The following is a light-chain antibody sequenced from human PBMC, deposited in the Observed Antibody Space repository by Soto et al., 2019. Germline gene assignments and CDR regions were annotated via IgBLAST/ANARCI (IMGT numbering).Light chain of an antibody. Sequence: EIVMTQSPATLSVSPGESATLSCRASQSLGSNLAWYQQKPGQAPRLLIYGASTRATGIPARFSGSGSGTEFTLTISSLQSEDFAVYYCQQYNNWLQAFGQGTRLEIK. J-gene: IGKJ5*01. CDR1: QSLGSN. CDR2: GAS. V-gene: IGKV3-15*01. CDR3: QQYNNWLQA.